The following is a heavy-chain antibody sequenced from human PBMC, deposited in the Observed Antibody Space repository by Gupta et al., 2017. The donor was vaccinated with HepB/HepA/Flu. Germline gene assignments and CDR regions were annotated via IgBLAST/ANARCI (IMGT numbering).Heavy chain of an antibody. J-gene: IGHJ5*02. CDR2: IYWDDDK. Sequence: QITLKESGPTLVKPTQTLTLTCTFSGFSLSTSGVGVGWIRQPPGKALEWLALIYWDDDKRYSPSLKSRLNITKDTSKNQVVLTMTNMDPVDTATYYCAHRAQYNWNDDVPWFDPWGQGTLVTGSS. D-gene: IGHD1-20*01. CDR3: AHRAQYNWNDDVPWFDP. CDR1: GFSLSTSGVG. V-gene: IGHV2-5*02.